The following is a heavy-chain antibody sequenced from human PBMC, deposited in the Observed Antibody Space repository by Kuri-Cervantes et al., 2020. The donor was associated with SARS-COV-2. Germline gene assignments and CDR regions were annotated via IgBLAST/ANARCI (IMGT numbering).Heavy chain of an antibody. J-gene: IGHJ5*02. V-gene: IGHV4-59*01. Sequence: SETLTLTCTVSGGSISSYYWSWIRQPPGKGLEWSGYIYYSGSTNYNPSLKSRVTISVDTSKNQLSLKLSTVTAADTAVYYCARGTRDYYDRSGYLYWFDTWGQGTLVTVSS. CDR3: ARGTRDYYDRSGYLYWFDT. CDR1: GGSISSYY. CDR2: IYYSGST. D-gene: IGHD3-22*01.